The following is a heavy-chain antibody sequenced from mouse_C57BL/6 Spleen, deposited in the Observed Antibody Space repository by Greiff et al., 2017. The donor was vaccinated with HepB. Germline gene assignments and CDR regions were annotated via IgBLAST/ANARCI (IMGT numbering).Heavy chain of an antibody. D-gene: IGHD1-1*01. J-gene: IGHJ3*01. CDR3: ARGPYYGPFAY. CDR2: IFPGDGDT. V-gene: IGHV1-82*01. CDR1: GYAFSSSW. Sequence: RVESGASVKISCKASGYAFSSSWMNWVKQRPGKGLEWIGRIFPGDGDTNYNGKFKGKATLTADKSSSTAYMQLSSLTSEDSAVYFCARGPYYGPFAYWGQGTLVTVSA.